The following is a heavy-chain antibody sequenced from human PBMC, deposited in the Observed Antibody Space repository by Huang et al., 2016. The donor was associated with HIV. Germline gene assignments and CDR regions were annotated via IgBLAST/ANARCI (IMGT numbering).Heavy chain of an antibody. Sequence: QVQLVESGGGVVQPGGSLRLSCAASGFTFSNYGMHWVRQSPGKGLQWVEFIPSDGANKYYADSVKGRFTISRDNSKNTVYLQMSSLGPEDTAVYYCAGTYGNFDYWGQGTLLTVSS. V-gene: IGHV3-30*02. CDR3: AGTYGNFDY. J-gene: IGHJ4*02. D-gene: IGHD3-16*01. CDR1: GFTFSNYG. CDR2: IPSDGANK.